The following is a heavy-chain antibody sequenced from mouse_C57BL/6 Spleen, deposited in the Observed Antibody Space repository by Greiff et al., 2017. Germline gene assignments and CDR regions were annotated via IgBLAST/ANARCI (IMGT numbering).Heavy chain of an antibody. CDR1: GFTFSNYW. CDR2: IRLKSDNYAT. J-gene: IGHJ2*01. Sequence: EVKLVESGGGLVQPGGSMKLSCVASGFTFSNYWMNWVRQSPEKGLEWVAQIRLKSDNYATHYAESVKGRFTISRDDSKSSVYLQMNNLRAEDTGIYYCTRDGYFDYGGQGTTRTVSS. D-gene: IGHD2-3*01. V-gene: IGHV6-3*01. CDR3: TRDGYFDY.